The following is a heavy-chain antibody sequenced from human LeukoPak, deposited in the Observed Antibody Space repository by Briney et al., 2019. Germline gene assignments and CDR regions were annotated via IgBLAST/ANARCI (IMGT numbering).Heavy chain of an antibody. CDR3: ARQRDYGDYYFDY. J-gene: IGHJ4*02. Sequence: PGKSLRLSCVASGFTFRSFDMHWVRQAPGQGLEWVAAIQYDGRDTDYADSVKGRFTISRDNSKDTLYLEMDSLGVEDTALYYCARQRDYGDYYFDYWGQGTLVTVSS. CDR1: GFTFRSFD. D-gene: IGHD4-17*01. CDR2: IQYDGRDT. V-gene: IGHV3-33*01.